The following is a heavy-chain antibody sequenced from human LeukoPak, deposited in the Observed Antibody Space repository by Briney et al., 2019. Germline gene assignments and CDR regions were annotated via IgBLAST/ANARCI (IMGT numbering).Heavy chain of an antibody. CDR1: GYTFTSYD. Sequence: ASVKVSCKASGYTFTSYDINWVRQATGQGREWMGWMSPNSGNTGYAQKFQGRVTITADESTSTAYMELSSLRSEDTAVYYCAGRAAAGQEFDYWGQGTLVTVSS. J-gene: IGHJ4*02. D-gene: IGHD6-13*01. CDR3: AGRAAAGQEFDY. CDR2: MSPNSGNT. V-gene: IGHV1-8*01.